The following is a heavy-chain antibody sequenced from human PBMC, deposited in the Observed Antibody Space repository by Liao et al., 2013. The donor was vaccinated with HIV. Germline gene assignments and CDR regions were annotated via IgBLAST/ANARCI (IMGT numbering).Heavy chain of an antibody. Sequence: QLQLQESGPGLVKPSETLSLTCSVSGGSMSSYQWNWIRQSAGKGLEWIGRVSHSGGINYNPSLKNRVMMSIDTSNNRFYLKLTSVTAADTAVYYCARGVPPDYWGQGTLVYVSS. CDR1: GGSMSSYQ. J-gene: IGHJ4*02. D-gene: IGHD5/OR15-5a*01. V-gene: IGHV4-4*07. CDR3: ARGVPPDY. CDR2: VSHSGGI.